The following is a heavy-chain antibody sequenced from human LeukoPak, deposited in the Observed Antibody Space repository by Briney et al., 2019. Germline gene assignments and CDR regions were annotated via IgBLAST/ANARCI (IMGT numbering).Heavy chain of an antibody. J-gene: IGHJ5*02. D-gene: IGHD3-3*01. CDR2: INPNSGGT. Sequence: ASVKVSCKASGYTFTGYYMHWVRQAPGQGLEWMGWINPNSGGTNYAQKFQGRVTMTRDTSISTAYMELSRLRSDDTAVYYCARHGDYDFWSGYYYDKDNWFDPWGQGTLVTVSS. CDR1: GYTFTGYY. CDR3: ARHGDYDFWSGYYYDKDNWFDP. V-gene: IGHV1-2*02.